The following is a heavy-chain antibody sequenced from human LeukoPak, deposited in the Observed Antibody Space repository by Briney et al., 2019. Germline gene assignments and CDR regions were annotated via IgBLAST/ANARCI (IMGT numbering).Heavy chain of an antibody. CDR1: GYTFTGYY. CDR2: INPNSGGT. J-gene: IGHJ4*02. CDR3: ARIAPKGGSYYRFDY. D-gene: IGHD1-26*01. Sequence: ASVKVSCKASGYTFTGYYMHWVRQAPGQVLEWMGWINPNSGGTNYAQKFQGRVTMTRDTSISTAYMELSRLRSDDTAVYYCARIAPKGGSYYRFDYWGQGTLVTVSS. V-gene: IGHV1-2*02.